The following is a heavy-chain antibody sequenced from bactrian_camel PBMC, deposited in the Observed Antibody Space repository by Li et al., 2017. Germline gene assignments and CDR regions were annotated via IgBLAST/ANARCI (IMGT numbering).Heavy chain of an antibody. J-gene: IGHJ4*01. V-gene: IGHV3S25*01. CDR2: IDGAGGVR. D-gene: IGHD5*01. CDR1: GITFSNAW. Sequence: ESGGGLVQPGGSLRLSCAASGITFSNAWMYWVRQAPGKGFELVSVIDGAGGVRYHADSVKGRFTISRDNAKNMVYLQMNSLKPEDTALYYCAAASRTGRVFEYNYWGQGTQVTVS. CDR3: AAASRTGRVFEYNY.